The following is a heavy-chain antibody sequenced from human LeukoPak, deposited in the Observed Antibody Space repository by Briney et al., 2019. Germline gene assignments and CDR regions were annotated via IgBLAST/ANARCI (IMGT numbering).Heavy chain of an antibody. CDR1: GYTFTSYA. D-gene: IGHD6-19*01. V-gene: IGHV1-3*01. J-gene: IGHJ4*02. CDR3: ARSGRSSGWYDY. Sequence: ASVKVSCKASGYTFTSYAMHWVRQAPGQRLEWMGWINAGNGNTKYSQKFQGRVTITRDTSASTAYMELSSLRSEDTAGYYCARSGRSSGWYDYWGQGALVTVSS. CDR2: INAGNGNT.